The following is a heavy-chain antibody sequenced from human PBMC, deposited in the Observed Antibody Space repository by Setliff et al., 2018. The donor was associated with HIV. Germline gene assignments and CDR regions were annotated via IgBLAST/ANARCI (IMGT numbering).Heavy chain of an antibody. Sequence: ASVKVSCKASGYTFTGYYIHWVRQAPGQGLEWMGWIKPDSGGTNYAQKFQGRVTMTRDTSIGTAYMELSRLRSDDTAVYYCARDPISPYFDFWGQGTLVTVSS. CDR3: ARDPISPYFDF. CDR2: IKPDSGGT. J-gene: IGHJ4*02. CDR1: GYTFTGYY. V-gene: IGHV1-2*02.